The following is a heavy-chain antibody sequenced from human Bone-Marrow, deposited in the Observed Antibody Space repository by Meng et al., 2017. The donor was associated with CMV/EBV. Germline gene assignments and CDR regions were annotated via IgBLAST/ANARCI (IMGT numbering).Heavy chain of an antibody. CDR1: GFTFSDYY. CDR3: ARVYLVLLDI. Sequence: GESLKISCAASGFTFSDYYMSWIRQAPGKGLEWVSYISSSGSTIYYADSVKGRFTISRDNAKNSLYLQMNSLRAEDTAVYYCARVYLVLLDIWGQGTMVTVSS. D-gene: IGHD2-8*01. V-gene: IGHV3-11*01. CDR2: ISSSGSTI. J-gene: IGHJ3*02.